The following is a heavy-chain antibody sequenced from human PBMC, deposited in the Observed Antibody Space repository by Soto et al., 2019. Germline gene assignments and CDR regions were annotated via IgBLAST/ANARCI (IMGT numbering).Heavy chain of an antibody. CDR2: ISYDGSNK. CDR3: AKDAGYYYDSSGGPYYFDC. J-gene: IGHJ4*02. D-gene: IGHD3-22*01. Sequence: GGSLRLSCAASGFTFSSYGMHWVRQAPGKGLEWVAVISYDGSNKYYADSVKGRFTISRDNSKNTLYLQMNSLRAEDTAVYYCAKDAGYYYDSSGGPYYFDCWGQGTLVTVSS. V-gene: IGHV3-30*18. CDR1: GFTFSSYG.